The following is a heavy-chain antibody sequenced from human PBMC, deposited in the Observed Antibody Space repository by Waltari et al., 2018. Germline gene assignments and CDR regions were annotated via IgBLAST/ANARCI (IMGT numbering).Heavy chain of an antibody. D-gene: IGHD2-15*01. CDR1: GNALINYG. CDR3: ARETPWDGSDYQGPLDS. J-gene: IGHJ4*02. Sequence: QVQLVQSGAEVKKPGASVKVSCKVFGNALINYGISWVRQAPGQGLEWVGWISAYRGNTSCAQKFQGRVTMTADTSTSTAYMELRSLTSDDTAVYYCARETPWDGSDYQGPLDSWGQGTLVTVSS. V-gene: IGHV1-18*01. CDR2: ISAYRGNT.